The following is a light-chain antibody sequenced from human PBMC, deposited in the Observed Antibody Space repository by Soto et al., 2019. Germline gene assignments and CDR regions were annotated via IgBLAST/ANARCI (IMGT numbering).Light chain of an antibody. J-gene: IGKJ3*01. V-gene: IGKV1-8*01. Sequence: AIRMTQSPSSFSASTGDRVTITCRARQGISSYLAWYPQKPGKAPKLLIYAASTLQSGVPPRISGSGSVTDFTRNICCLQSEDVATTYCQQYSSYPYTFGPGTKVHI. CDR3: QQYSSYPYT. CDR2: AAS. CDR1: QGISSY.